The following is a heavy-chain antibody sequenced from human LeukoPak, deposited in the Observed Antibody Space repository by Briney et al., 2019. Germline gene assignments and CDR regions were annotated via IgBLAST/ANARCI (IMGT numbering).Heavy chain of an antibody. J-gene: IGHJ4*02. D-gene: IGHD3-10*01. V-gene: IGHV4-34*01. CDR1: GGSISSYY. CDR3: VAVPESYYTVYYFNY. Sequence: ASETLSLTCTVSGGSISSYYWSWIRQPPGKGLEWIAEINHSGSSKYNPSLKSRVTISVDTSKNQFSLKLTSVTAADTAVYYCVAVPESYYTVYYFNYWGQGTLVTVSS. CDR2: INHSGSS.